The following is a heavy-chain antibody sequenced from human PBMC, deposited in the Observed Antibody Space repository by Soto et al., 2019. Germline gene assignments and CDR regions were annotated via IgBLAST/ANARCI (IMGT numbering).Heavy chain of an antibody. Sequence: EVQLVESGGGLVKPGGSLRLSCAASGFTFSNAWMSWVRQAPGKGLEWVGRIKSKTDGGTTDYAAPVKGRFTISRDDSKNTLYLQMNSLKTEDTAVYYCTTDLWCAIPDREPRSTSCYYFDYWGQGTLVTVSS. V-gene: IGHV3-15*01. CDR2: IKSKTDGGTT. J-gene: IGHJ4*02. CDR1: GFTFSNAW. D-gene: IGHD2-2*01. CDR3: TTDLWCAIPDREPRSTSCYYFDY.